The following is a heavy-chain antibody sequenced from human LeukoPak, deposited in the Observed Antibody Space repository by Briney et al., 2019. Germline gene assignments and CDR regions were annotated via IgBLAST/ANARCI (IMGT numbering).Heavy chain of an antibody. CDR3: ARDPNYYDSSGYFAY. CDR2: IIPIFGTA. D-gene: IGHD3-22*01. Sequence: GASVKVSCKASGGTFSSYAISWVRQAPGQGLEWMGGIIPIFGTANYAQKFQGRVTITADESTSTACMELSSLRSEDTAVYYCARDPNYYDSSGYFAYWGQGTLVTVSS. V-gene: IGHV1-69*13. J-gene: IGHJ4*02. CDR1: GGTFSSYA.